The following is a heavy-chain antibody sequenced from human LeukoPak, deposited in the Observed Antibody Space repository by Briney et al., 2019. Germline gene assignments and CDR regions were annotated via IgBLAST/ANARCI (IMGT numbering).Heavy chain of an antibody. D-gene: IGHD2-21*01. CDR1: GYSISSGYY. Sequence: PSETLSLTCTVSGYSISSGYYWGWIRQPPGKGLEWIGSIYHSGSTYYNPSLKSRVTISVDTSKNQFSLKLSSVTAADTAVYYCARRIEIGYYYYMDVWGKGTTVTVSS. V-gene: IGHV4-38-2*02. J-gene: IGHJ6*03. CDR3: ARRIEIGYYYYMDV. CDR2: IYHSGST.